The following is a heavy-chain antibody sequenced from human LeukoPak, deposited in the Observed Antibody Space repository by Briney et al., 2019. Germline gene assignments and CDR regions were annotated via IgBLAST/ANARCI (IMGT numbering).Heavy chain of an antibody. V-gene: IGHV3-7*01. D-gene: IGHD2-15*01. CDR1: GFTFSSYW. Sequence: GGSLRLSCAASGFTFSSYWMSWVRQAPGKGLEWVANIKQDGSEKYYVDSVKGRFTISRDNAKNSLHLQMNSLRAEDTAVYYCARDLVVVVAATSFNWFDPWGQGTLVTVSS. CDR2: IKQDGSEK. J-gene: IGHJ5*02. CDR3: ARDLVVVVAATSFNWFDP.